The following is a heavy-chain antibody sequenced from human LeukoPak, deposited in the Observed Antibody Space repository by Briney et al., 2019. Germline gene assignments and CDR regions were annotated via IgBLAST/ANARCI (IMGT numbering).Heavy chain of an antibody. CDR2: IYYTGNT. CDR3: AGGPAYLDSVPNS. Sequence: SETLSLTCTVSGGSISRYFWSWIRQHPVKGLEWLGYIYYTGNTASNPSLQSRLTISRDTSENQFSLSLTSVTAADTAVYYCAGGPAYLDSVPNSWGQGTLVTVSS. D-gene: IGHD3-22*01. J-gene: IGHJ4*02. CDR1: GGSISRYF. V-gene: IGHV4-59*06.